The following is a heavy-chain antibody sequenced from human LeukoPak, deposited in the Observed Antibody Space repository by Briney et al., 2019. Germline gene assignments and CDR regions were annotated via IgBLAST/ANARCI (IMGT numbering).Heavy chain of an antibody. J-gene: IGHJ4*02. CDR3: AARDIFTGYSPTAVRFDY. CDR2: IYYSGST. Sequence: SETLSLTCTVSGGSISSSSYYWGWIRQPPGKGREWIGSIYYSGSTYYNPSLKGRVTISVDTCKNQFSLELSSVTAADTAVYLCAARDIFTGYSPTAVRFDYWGQGTLVTVSS. D-gene: IGHD3-9*01. CDR1: GGSISSSSYY. V-gene: IGHV4-39*07.